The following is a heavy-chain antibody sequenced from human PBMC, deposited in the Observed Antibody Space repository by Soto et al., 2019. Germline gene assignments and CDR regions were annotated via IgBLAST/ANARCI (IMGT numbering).Heavy chain of an antibody. D-gene: IGHD2-21*02. V-gene: IGHV1-18*01. CDR3: ARELGAYCGGDCYSNWFDP. CDR2: ISAYNGNT. CDR1: GYTFTSYG. J-gene: IGHJ5*02. Sequence: QVQLVQSGAEAKKPGASVKVSCKASGYTFTSYGISWVRQAPGQGLEWMGWISAYNGNTNYAQKLQGRVTMTTDTSTSTAYMELRSLRSDDTAVYYCARELGAYCGGDCYSNWFDPWGQGTLVTVSS.